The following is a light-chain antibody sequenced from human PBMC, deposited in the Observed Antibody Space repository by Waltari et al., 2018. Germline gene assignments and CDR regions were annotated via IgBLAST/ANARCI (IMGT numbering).Light chain of an antibody. Sequence: QSVLTQPPSVSAATGQKVTISCSGSSSNIGDNYVSWYQQVPGTAPKLLIYDNNRRPPGFPDRFSGSKSGTSATLGITGLQTGDEADYYCGTWDSGLSASVFGSGTKVTVL. V-gene: IGLV1-51*01. CDR2: DNN. CDR3: GTWDSGLSASV. CDR1: SSNIGDNY. J-gene: IGLJ6*01.